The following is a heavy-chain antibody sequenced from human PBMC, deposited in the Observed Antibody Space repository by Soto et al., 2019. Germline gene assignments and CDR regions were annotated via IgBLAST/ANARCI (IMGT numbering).Heavy chain of an antibody. CDR2: IYYSGST. Sequence: SETLSLTCTVSGGSISSGDYYWSWIRQPPGKGLEWIGYIYYSGSTYYNPSLKSRVTISVDTYKNQFSLKLSSVTAADTAVYYCASGYLGLCSGGSCFDYWGKGNLVNVS. CDR3: ASGYLGLCSGGSCFDY. D-gene: IGHD2-15*01. J-gene: IGHJ4*02. V-gene: IGHV4-30-4*01. CDR1: GGSISSGDYY.